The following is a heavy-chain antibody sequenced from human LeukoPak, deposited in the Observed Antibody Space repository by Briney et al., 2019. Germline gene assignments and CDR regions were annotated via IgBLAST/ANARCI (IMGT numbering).Heavy chain of an antibody. J-gene: IGHJ4*02. CDR1: GXTFSSSD. CDR3: AKASSNYFYYFEY. Sequence: GGSLRLSCAASGXTFSSSDMHCVRQAPGKGLESVGVISYDATNKYYADSVKGRFTLSRDNSTNTLYLQTNTLRDEDTAVYYCAKASSNYFYYFEYWGQGTLVTVSS. D-gene: IGHD2/OR15-2a*01. V-gene: IGHV3-30*18. CDR2: ISYDATNK.